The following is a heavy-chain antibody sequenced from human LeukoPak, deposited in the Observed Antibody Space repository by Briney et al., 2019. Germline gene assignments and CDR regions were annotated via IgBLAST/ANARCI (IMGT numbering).Heavy chain of an antibody. CDR3: ARDRDSGWSYNWFDP. Sequence: SETLSLTCTVSGGSISSYYWSWIRQPAGKGLEWIGRIYTSGSTNYNPSPKSRVTMSVDTSKNQFSLRLSSVTAADTAVYYCARDRDSGWSYNWFDPWGQGTLVTVSS. CDR2: IYTSGST. CDR1: GGSISSYY. V-gene: IGHV4-4*07. J-gene: IGHJ5*02. D-gene: IGHD6-13*01.